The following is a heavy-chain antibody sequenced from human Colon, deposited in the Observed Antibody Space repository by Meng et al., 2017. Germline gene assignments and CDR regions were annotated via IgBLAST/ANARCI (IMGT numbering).Heavy chain of an antibody. V-gene: IGHV1-3*01. Sequence: QVLLVQARAEVKKSGASVKVSWKASANTFSRYAMHWIRQTPGKRLEWMGWSNAGNGNTKYTQKFQDRITLTKDTSASTVYMELSSLTSDDTAVYYSAEDQALISSQLAANWFDPWGQGTLVTVSS. CDR1: ANTFSRYA. J-gene: IGHJ5*02. D-gene: IGHD2-2*01. CDR2: SNAGNGNT. CDR3: AEDQALISSQLAANWFDP.